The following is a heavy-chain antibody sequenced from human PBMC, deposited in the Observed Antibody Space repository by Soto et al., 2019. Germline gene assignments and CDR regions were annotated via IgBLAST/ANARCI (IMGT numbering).Heavy chain of an antibody. CDR1: GFAVSANY. CDR3: ATRMTTAPY. Sequence: EAHLVGSGGGLVQPGGSLRLSCAASGFAVSANYLSWVRQAPGEGLEWVSLIYSGGDTDYADSVRGRFTISRDNSKNTLYLQMNSLKAEDKDVYYCATRMTTAPYWGQGALVTGSS. D-gene: IGHD4-17*01. CDR2: IYSGGDT. V-gene: IGHV3-66*01. J-gene: IGHJ4*02.